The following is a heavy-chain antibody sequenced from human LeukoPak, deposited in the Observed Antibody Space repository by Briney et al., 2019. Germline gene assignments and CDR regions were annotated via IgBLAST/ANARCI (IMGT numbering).Heavy chain of an antibody. Sequence: GGSLRLSCAGSGFTFSSSDMSWVRQAPGKGLEWVSSISGSGGGTYYADSVKGRFTISRDNSKNTLYLQMNSLRAEDTAIYYCAKVLYGSGSYYNWYFDYWGQGTLVTVSS. CDR2: ISGSGGGT. CDR1: GFTFSSSD. J-gene: IGHJ4*02. V-gene: IGHV3-23*01. CDR3: AKVLYGSGSYYNWYFDY. D-gene: IGHD3-10*01.